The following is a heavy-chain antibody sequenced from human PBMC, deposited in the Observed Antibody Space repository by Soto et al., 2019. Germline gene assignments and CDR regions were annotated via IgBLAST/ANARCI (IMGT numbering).Heavy chain of an antibody. CDR3: ARDHDSSGYSRNKGSYYFDY. CDR1: GDSINSDKYY. D-gene: IGHD3-22*01. V-gene: IGHV4-39*02. Sequence: PSETLSLTCSVSGDSINSDKYYWGWIRQPPGKGLEWIGSIYYRGNTYYNPSLQTRVTISLDKSKSQFSLKLNSVTAADSAVYYCARDHDSSGYSRNKGSYYFDYWGQGTLVNVSS. J-gene: IGHJ4*02. CDR2: IYYRGNT.